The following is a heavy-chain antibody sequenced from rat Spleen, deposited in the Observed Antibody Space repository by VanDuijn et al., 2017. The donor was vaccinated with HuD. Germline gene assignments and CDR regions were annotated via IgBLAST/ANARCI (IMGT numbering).Heavy chain of an antibody. D-gene: IGHD1-9*01. V-gene: IGHV5-58*01. CDR2: ISPSGGST. CDR1: GFTFSSFW. CDR3: ARRHYGYTDYFDY. Sequence: EVQLVETGGGLVQPGRSLKLSCVTSGFTFSSFWMYWIRQAPGKGLEWVSSISPSGGSTYYRDSVKGRFTVSRENAKSTLYLQMDSLRSEDTATYYCARRHYGYTDYFDYWGQGVMVTVSS. J-gene: IGHJ2*01.